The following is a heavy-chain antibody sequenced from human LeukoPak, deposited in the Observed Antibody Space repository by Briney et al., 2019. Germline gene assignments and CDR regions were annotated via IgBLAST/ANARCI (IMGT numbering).Heavy chain of an antibody. V-gene: IGHV3-7*01. Sequence: GGSLRLSCEASGFTFSSHWMSWFRQAPGKGLEWVAIIKQDGSEKDYVDSVTGRFTISRDNAKNSLYLQMNSLRDEDTAVYYCARDTSAWRYGMDVWGQGTTVTVSS. D-gene: IGHD6-19*01. CDR1: GFTFSSHW. J-gene: IGHJ6*02. CDR2: IKQDGSEK. CDR3: ARDTSAWRYGMDV.